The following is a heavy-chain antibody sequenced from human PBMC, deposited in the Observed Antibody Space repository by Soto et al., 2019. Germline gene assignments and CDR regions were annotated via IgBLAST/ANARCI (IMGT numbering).Heavy chain of an antibody. V-gene: IGHV3-11*01. Sequence: LRLSCAASGFTFSDYYIHWIRRAPGKGLEWISYISGNGEVIQYAASARGRFTISRDNAENSVYLEMESLRAEDTAVYYCAPTLDYYDSSGPGAFDIWGQGTMVTVSS. CDR2: ISGNGEVI. CDR3: APTLDYYDSSGPGAFDI. J-gene: IGHJ3*02. CDR1: GFTFSDYY. D-gene: IGHD3-22*01.